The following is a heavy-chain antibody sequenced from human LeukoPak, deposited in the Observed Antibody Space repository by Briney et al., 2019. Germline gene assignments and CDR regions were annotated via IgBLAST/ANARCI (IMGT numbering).Heavy chain of an antibody. CDR2: ISGSGGST. Sequence: PGGSLRLSCAASGFTFSSYAMSWVRQAPGKGLEWVSAISGSGGSTYYAGSGEGRVTISRDKSKKTLYLQMNSLRAEATAVYYCARFNDYGDYLFDYWGQGTLVTVSS. CDR3: ARFNDYGDYLFDY. CDR1: GFTFSSYA. D-gene: IGHD4-17*01. V-gene: IGHV3-23*01. J-gene: IGHJ4*02.